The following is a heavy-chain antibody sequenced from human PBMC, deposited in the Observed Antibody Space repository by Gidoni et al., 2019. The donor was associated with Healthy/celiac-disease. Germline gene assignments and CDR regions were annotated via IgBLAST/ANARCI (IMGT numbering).Heavy chain of an antibody. V-gene: IGHV4-34*01. CDR2: INHSVST. Sequence: VQLQQWGAGLLKPSENMSLTCDVYGGYFSGDYSSWIRQPPGQWLEWIGEINHSVSTTHTPSLNSRVTISVDTSKIQFSLKLCSVTAADTAVYYCARGWYGSGSYYPNYYYYGMDVWGQGTTVTVSS. CDR1: GGYFSGDY. D-gene: IGHD3-10*01. J-gene: IGHJ6*02. CDR3: ARGWYGSGSYYPNYYYYGMDV.